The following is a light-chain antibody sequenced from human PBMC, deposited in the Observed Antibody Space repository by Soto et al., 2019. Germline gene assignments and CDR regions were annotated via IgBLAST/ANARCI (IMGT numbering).Light chain of an antibody. Sequence: QSALTQPRSVSGSPGRSVTISCTGTSSDVGGYNYVSWYQQYPGKAPKLMIYDVNKWPSGVPDRFSGSKSGTTASLTISGLQAEDEADYYCCSYAGSYTWVFGGGTKLTVL. CDR2: DVN. CDR1: SSDVGGYNY. CDR3: CSYAGSYTWV. J-gene: IGLJ3*02. V-gene: IGLV2-11*01.